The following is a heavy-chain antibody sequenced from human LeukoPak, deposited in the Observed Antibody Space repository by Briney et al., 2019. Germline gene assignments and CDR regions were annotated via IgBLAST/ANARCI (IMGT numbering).Heavy chain of an antibody. D-gene: IGHD2-2*01. Sequence: GGSLGLSCAASGFTFSSYAMSWVRQAPGKGLEWVSAISGSGGSTYYADSVKGRFTISRDNSKNTLYLQMNSLRAEDTAVYYCAAQKLLIVVVPAAKDDAFDIWGQGTMVTVSS. CDR3: AAQKLLIVVVPAAKDDAFDI. V-gene: IGHV3-23*01. CDR2: ISGSGGST. CDR1: GFTFSSYA. J-gene: IGHJ3*02.